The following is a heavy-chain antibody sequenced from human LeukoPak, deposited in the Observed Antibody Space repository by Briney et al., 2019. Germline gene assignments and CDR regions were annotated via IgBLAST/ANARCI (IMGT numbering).Heavy chain of an antibody. Sequence: GGSLRLSCAASGFTFSTYGMHWVRQAPGKGLEWVAFIHYDGGNEYNGDSVKGRFTISRDNSKNTLYLQMNSLRPEDTAVYYCARGWALLWFRERSSSKYYMDVWGKGTTVTVSS. D-gene: IGHD3-10*01. J-gene: IGHJ6*03. CDR1: GFTFSTYG. CDR2: IHYDGGNE. V-gene: IGHV3-30*02. CDR3: ARGWALLWFRERSSSKYYMDV.